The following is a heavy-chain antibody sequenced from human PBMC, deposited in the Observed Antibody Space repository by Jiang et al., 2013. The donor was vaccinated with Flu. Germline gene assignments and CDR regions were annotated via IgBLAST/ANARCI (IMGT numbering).Heavy chain of an antibody. CDR2: IWYDGNNK. V-gene: IGHV3-33*01. CDR1: GFTISSHG. D-gene: IGHD3-16*01. J-gene: IGHJ2*01. CDR3: ARDGGPGHYDYLDL. Sequence: GVVQPGTSLRLSCGMSGFTISSHGMHWVRQAPGKGLEWVAVIWYDGNNKYYADSVRGRFTISRDNSKRTLYLQMNSLRTEDTAVYYCARDGGPGHYDYLDLWGRGTLVTVSS.